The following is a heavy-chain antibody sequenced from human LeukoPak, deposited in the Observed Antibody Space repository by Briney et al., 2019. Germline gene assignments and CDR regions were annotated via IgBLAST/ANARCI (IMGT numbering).Heavy chain of an antibody. CDR2: INPNSGGT. Sequence: ASVKVSCKASGYTFTGYYMHWVRQAPGQGLEWMGWINPNSGGTNYAQKFQGRVTMTRDTSIGTAYMELSRLRSDDTAVYYCARDSGHSGWPYYYYYMDVWGKGTTVTISS. J-gene: IGHJ6*03. CDR1: GYTFTGYY. D-gene: IGHD6-19*01. V-gene: IGHV1-2*02. CDR3: ARDSGHSGWPYYYYYMDV.